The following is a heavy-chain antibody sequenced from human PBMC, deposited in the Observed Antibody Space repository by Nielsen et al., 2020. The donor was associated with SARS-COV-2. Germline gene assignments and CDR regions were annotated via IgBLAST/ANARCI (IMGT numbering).Heavy chain of an antibody. D-gene: IGHD6-13*01. J-gene: IGHJ4*02. V-gene: IGHV1-69*01. CDR3: ARSRAQQLVPYY. CDR2: IIPIFGTA. Sequence: VKVSCKASGGTFSSYAISWVRQAPGQGLKWMGGIIPIFGTANYAQKFQGRVTITADESTSTAYMELSSLRSEDTAVYYCARSRAQQLVPYYWGQGTLVTVSS. CDR1: GGTFSSYA.